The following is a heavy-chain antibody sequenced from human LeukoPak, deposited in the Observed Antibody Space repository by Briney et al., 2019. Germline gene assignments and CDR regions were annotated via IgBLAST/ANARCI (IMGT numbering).Heavy chain of an antibody. CDR1: GGTFSSYA. V-gene: IGHV1-69*04. CDR2: IIPILGIA. CDR3: ARPLNYYDSSGQSEGAFDI. D-gene: IGHD3-22*01. J-gene: IGHJ3*02. Sequence: SVKVSCKASGGTFSSYAISWVRQAPGQGLEWMGRIIPILGIANYAQKFQGRVTITADKSTSTAYMELSSLRSEDTAVYYCARPLNYYDSSGQSEGAFDIWGQGTMVTVSS.